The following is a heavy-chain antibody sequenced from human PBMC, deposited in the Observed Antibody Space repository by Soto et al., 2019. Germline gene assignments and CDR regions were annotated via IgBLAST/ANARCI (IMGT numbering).Heavy chain of an antibody. CDR3: ATESRWLNIFDY. V-gene: IGHV3-30-3*01. CDR2: ISYDGSNK. D-gene: IGHD5-12*01. CDR1: GFTFSSYA. J-gene: IGHJ4*02. Sequence: GGSLRLSCAASGFTFSSYAMHWVRQAPGKGLEWVAVISYDGSNKYYADSVKGRFTISRDNSKNTLYLQMNSLRAEDTAVYYCATESRWLNIFDYWGQGTLVTVSS.